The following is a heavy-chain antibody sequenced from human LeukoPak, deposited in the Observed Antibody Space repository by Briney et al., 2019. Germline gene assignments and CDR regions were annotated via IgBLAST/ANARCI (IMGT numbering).Heavy chain of an antibody. CDR3: AKHTVPPYFDF. D-gene: IGHD4-17*01. CDR1: GFTFSSYA. Sequence: GGSLRLTCAASGFTFSSYALSWVRQAPGKGLEWVSGITGSGVPTYYADSVKGRFTISRDNSKNTLYLQVNSLRAEDTAIYYCAKHTVPPYFDFWGQGTLVTVSS. V-gene: IGHV3-23*01. J-gene: IGHJ4*02. CDR2: ITGSGVPT.